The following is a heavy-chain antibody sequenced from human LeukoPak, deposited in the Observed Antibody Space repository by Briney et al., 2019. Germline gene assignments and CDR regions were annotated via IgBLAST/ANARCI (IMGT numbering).Heavy chain of an antibody. V-gene: IGHV1-18*01. Sequence: WASVKVSCKASGYTFTSYGISWVRQAPGQGLEWMGWISAYNGNTNYAQKLQGRVTMTTDTSTSTAYMELRSLRSGDTAVYYCARSVTIPTSDYWGQGTLVTVSS. CDR2: ISAYNGNT. D-gene: IGHD2-2*01. J-gene: IGHJ4*02. CDR3: ARSVTIPTSDY. CDR1: GYTFTSYG.